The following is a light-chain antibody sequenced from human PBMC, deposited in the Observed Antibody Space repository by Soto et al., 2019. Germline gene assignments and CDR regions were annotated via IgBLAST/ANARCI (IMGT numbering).Light chain of an antibody. J-gene: IGLJ1*01. Sequence: QSVLTQPPSASGSPGQRVTFSCSGSSSNIGINTVNWYQQLPGTAPQLLISDNHRRPSGVPYRFSGSKSGTSASLAISGIHSPDEATSSCAAWDVSLKGFVFGTGTKVTV. CDR1: SSNIGINT. CDR3: AAWDVSLKGFV. CDR2: DNH. V-gene: IGLV1-44*01.